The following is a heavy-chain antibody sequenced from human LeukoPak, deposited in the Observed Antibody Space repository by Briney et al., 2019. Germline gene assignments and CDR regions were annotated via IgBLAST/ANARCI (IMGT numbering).Heavy chain of an antibody. CDR2: IGVGGGNT. CDR1: GFTFSRSA. V-gene: IGHV1-58*01. Sequence: ASVTVSCKTSGFTFSRSAVQWVRQARGQGLEWIGWIGVGGGNTNYAQRFQDRVTITRDMSTRTAYMELSSLRSEDTAVYYCAAEIYGGNTDCCTFDFWGPGTPVTVSS. CDR3: AAEIYGGNTDCCTFDF. D-gene: IGHD4-23*01. J-gene: IGHJ3*01.